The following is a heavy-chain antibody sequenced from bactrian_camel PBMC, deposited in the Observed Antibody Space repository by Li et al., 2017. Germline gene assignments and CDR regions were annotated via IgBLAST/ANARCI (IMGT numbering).Heavy chain of an antibody. CDR1: GDPYYTNC. V-gene: IGHV3S53*01. J-gene: IGHJ4*01. D-gene: IGHD5*01. CDR2: IDHNGNT. Sequence: HVQLVESGGGSVQAGGSLTLSCSYLGDPYYTNCLGWFRQAPGKEREGVGAIDHNGNTRYAESVKGRFTISRDNAKNAVYLQLNNLQTDDTAMYYCSNGKDSTGWKTPGPGTQVTVAS.